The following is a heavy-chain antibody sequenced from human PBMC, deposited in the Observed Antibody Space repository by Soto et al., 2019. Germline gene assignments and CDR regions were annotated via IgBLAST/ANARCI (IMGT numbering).Heavy chain of an antibody. J-gene: IGHJ4*02. CDR3: ARGGGSSDFDY. V-gene: IGHV3-30*04. D-gene: IGHD1-26*01. CDR1: GFTFSTYT. Sequence: QVHLVESGGGVVQPGRSLRLSCTASGFTFSTYTMHWVRQAPGKGLAWVAVIAYDGSNKYYADSVKGRFTISRDNSLYLQMSSLRPEDTAVYYCARGGGSSDFDYWGQGTLVTVSS. CDR2: IAYDGSNK.